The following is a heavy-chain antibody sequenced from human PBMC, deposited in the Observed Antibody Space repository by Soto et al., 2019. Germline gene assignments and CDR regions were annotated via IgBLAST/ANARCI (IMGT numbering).Heavy chain of an antibody. Sequence: GGSLRLSCAASGFTFSSYWMSWVRQAPGKGLEWVANIKQDGSEKYYVDSVKGRFTISRDNAKNSLYLQMNSLRAEDTAVYCCAREGNYCDSSAPGSDWFDPWGQGTLVTVSS. V-gene: IGHV3-7*01. CDR1: GFTFSSYW. CDR3: AREGNYCDSSAPGSDWFDP. J-gene: IGHJ5*02. CDR2: IKQDGSEK. D-gene: IGHD3-22*01.